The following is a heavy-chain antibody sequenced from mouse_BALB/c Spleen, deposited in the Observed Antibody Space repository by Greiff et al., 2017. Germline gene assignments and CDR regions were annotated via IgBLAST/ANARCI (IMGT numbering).Heavy chain of an antibody. Sequence: EVQLQESGPGLVKPSQSLSLTCSVTGYSITSGYYWNWIRQFPGNKLEWMGYISYDGSNNYNPSLKNRISITRDTSKNQFFLKLNSVTTEDTATYYCARYVLDYWGQGTTLTVSS. J-gene: IGHJ2*01. V-gene: IGHV3-6*02. CDR2: ISYDGSN. CDR1: GYSITSGYY. CDR3: ARYVLDY.